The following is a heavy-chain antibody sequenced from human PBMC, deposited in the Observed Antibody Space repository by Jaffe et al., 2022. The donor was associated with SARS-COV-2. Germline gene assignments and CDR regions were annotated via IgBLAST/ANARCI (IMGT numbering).Heavy chain of an antibody. CDR3: VRMSLYSNTRHFDP. CDR2: TYYRSKWYN. D-gene: IGHD3-3*02. J-gene: IGHJ5*02. CDR1: GDSVSSSNA. V-gene: IGHV6-1*01. Sequence: QVQLQQSGPGLVKPSQTLSLTCAISGDSVSSSNAWNWIRQSPSRGLEWLGRTYYRSKWYNDYAVSVKSRITINADTSKNQFSLQLNSVTPEDTAVYYCVRMSLYSNTRHFDPWGQGTLVTVSS.